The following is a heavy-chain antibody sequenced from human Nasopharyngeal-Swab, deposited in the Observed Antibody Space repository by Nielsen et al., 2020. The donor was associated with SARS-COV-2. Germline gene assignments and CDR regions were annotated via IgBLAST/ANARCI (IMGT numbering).Heavy chain of an antibody. V-gene: IGHV3-9*01. CDR1: GFTFDDYA. J-gene: IGHJ4*02. D-gene: IGHD3-16*01. Sequence: SLKISCAASGFTFDDYAMHWVRQAPGKGLEWVSGISWNSGSIGYADSVKGRFLISRDNAKNSLYLRMNSLRAEDTAVYYCATTPYDYVLLKRAPDYWGQGMLVTVSS. CDR2: ISWNSGSI. CDR3: ATTPYDYVLLKRAPDY.